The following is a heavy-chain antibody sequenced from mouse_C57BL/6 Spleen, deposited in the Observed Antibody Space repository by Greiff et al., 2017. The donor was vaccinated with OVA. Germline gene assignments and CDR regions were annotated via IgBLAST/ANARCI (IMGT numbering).Heavy chain of an antibody. D-gene: IGHD1-1*01. V-gene: IGHV1-54*01. CDR2: INPGSGGT. CDR3: ARDYYGSSYGYYFDY. J-gene: IGHJ2*01. Sequence: QVQLQQSGAELVRPGTSVKVSCKASGYAFTNYLIEWVKQRPGQGLEWIGVINPGSGGTNYNEKFKGKATLTADKSSSTAYMQLSSLTSEDSAVYFCARDYYGSSYGYYFDYWGQGTTLTVSS. CDR1: GYAFTNYL.